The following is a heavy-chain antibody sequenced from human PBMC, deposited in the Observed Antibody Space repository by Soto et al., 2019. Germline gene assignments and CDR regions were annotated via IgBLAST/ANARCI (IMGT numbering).Heavy chain of an antibody. V-gene: IGHV1-69*08. CDR1: GTIFSSYT. CDR3: ARGLGGRMDD. J-gene: IGHJ6*02. Sequence: QVQLVQSGAEVKKPGSSVRVSCKASGTIFSSYTISWVRQAPGQGREWMGRIIPILGETNSAQKFQGRVTLTADKSTNTAYMELNSLRLEDTAVYYCARGLGGRMDDWGQETTVTVSS. D-gene: IGHD3-16*01. CDR2: IIPILGET.